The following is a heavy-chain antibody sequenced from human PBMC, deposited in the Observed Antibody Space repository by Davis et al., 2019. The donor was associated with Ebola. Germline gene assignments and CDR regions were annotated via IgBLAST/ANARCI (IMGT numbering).Heavy chain of an antibody. CDR2: IHPRAAGVT. CDR3: ARDREGDWNFDI. J-gene: IGHJ3*02. V-gene: IGHV1-46*01. D-gene: IGHD2-21*02. Sequence: ASVKVSCKTSGYKFTDNNIHWARQAPGQGLEWMGIIHPRAAGVTTYAQNFQGRLTMTIDTSTTTVYMQLSSLRSEDTAVYYCARDREGDWNFDIWGQGTMVTVSS. CDR1: GYKFTDNN.